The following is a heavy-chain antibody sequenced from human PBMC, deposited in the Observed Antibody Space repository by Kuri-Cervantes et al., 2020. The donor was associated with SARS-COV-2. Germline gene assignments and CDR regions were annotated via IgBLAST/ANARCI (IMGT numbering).Heavy chain of an antibody. Sequence: SETLSLTCTVSGGSISSGDYHWNWIRQAPGKGLEWIGYIYYSGSSYHNPSLKSRVTISGHTSKNQFSLKLGSVTAADTAVYYCARDPNANHNNWFDPWGQGTLVTVSS. V-gene: IGHV4-30-4*02. J-gene: IGHJ5*02. CDR3: ARDPNANHNNWFDP. CDR1: GGSISSGDYH. D-gene: IGHD4/OR15-4a*01. CDR2: IYYSGSS.